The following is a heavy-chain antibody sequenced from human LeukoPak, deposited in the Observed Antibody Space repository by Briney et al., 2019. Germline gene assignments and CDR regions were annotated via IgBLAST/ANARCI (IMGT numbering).Heavy chain of an antibody. CDR2: IYPGDSDT. V-gene: IGHV5-51*01. CDR1: GYSFTSYW. J-gene: IGHJ3*02. CDR3: ARGSVLLFYNDAFDI. Sequence: HGESLKISCKGSGYSFTSYWIGWVRQMPGKGLEWMGIIYPGDSDTRYSPSFQGQVTISADKSISTAYLQWSSLKASDTAMYYCARGSVLLFYNDAFDIWGQGTMVTVSS. D-gene: IGHD3-10*01.